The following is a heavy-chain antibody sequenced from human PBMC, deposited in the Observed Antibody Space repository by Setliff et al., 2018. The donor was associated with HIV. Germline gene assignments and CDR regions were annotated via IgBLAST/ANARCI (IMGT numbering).Heavy chain of an antibody. CDR2: IDSSDGPT. Sequence: QPGGSLRLSCAGSGFTFRGYSINWVRQAPGKGLEWISYIDSSDGPTYYADSVKGRFSMSRDNTKNSLYLHMDSLRAEDTAVYYCAKGAGLGYYSSGSYGPDDIWGQGTMVTVSS. D-gene: IGHD3-10*01. CDR1: GFTFRGYS. J-gene: IGHJ3*02. V-gene: IGHV3-48*04. CDR3: AKGAGLGYYSSGSYGPDDI.